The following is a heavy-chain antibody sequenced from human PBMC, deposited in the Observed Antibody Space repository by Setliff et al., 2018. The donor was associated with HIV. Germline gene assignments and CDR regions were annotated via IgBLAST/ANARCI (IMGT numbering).Heavy chain of an antibody. CDR1: GYTFTSYY. V-gene: IGHV1-46*01. D-gene: IGHD6-6*01. Sequence: ASVKVSCKASGYTFTSYYMHWVRQAPGQGLEWMGIINPSSGSTTYAQKFQGRVTMTRDTSTSTVYTELSSLRSEDTAVYYCAGDPAPSSSASYFQHWGQGTPVTVSS. CDR3: AGDPAPSSSASYFQH. J-gene: IGHJ1*01. CDR2: INPSSGST.